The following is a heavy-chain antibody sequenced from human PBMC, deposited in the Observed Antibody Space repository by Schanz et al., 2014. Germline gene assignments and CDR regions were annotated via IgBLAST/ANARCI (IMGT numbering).Heavy chain of an antibody. Sequence: LVESGGGLVQPGGFLRLSCAAYGFTVSSNYMSWVRQAPGQGLECVSGIYSIGNTYYADSVKGRFTISRDNSKNTLFLQMNSLRVEDTAVYYCAGHRYNRLWGQGTLVSVSP. CDR1: GFTVSSNY. CDR3: AGHRYNRL. CDR2: IYSIGNT. D-gene: IGHD1-1*01. V-gene: IGHV3-66*04. J-gene: IGHJ4*02.